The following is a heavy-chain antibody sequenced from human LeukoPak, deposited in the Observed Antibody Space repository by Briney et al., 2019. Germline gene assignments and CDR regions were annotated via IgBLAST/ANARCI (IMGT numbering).Heavy chain of an antibody. CDR3: ARGPYYYGSGSYYEETYYYYMDV. CDR2: INWIGGST. J-gene: IGHJ6*03. Sequence: GGSLRLSCAASGFTFDDYGMSWVRQAPGKGLEWVSGINWIGGSTGYADSVKGRFTISRDNAKNSLYLQMNSLRAEDTAVYYCARGPYYYGSGSYYEETYYYYMDVWGKGTTVTASS. CDR1: GFTFDDYG. V-gene: IGHV3-20*04. D-gene: IGHD3-10*01.